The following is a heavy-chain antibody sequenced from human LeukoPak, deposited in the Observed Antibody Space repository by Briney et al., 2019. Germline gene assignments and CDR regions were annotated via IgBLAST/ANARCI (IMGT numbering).Heavy chain of an antibody. D-gene: IGHD3-3*01. J-gene: IGHJ6*03. V-gene: IGHV3-66*02. CDR1: GFTVSSNY. CDR3: AGAAFWSGYQRDSWYMDV. Sequence: GGSLRLSCAASGFTVSSNYMSWVRQAPGKGLEWVSVIYSGGSTYYADSVKGRFTISRDNSENTLYLHMNSLRAEDTAVYYCAGAAFWSGYQRDSWYMDVWGKGTTVTVSS. CDR2: IYSGGST.